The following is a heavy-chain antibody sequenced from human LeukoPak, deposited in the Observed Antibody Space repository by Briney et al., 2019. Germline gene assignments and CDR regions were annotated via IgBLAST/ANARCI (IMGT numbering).Heavy chain of an antibody. CDR3: AKFDSSGYSFDY. J-gene: IGHJ4*02. V-gene: IGHV3-23*01. CDR2: SSGSGGST. D-gene: IGHD3-22*01. CDR1: GFIFSSYA. Sequence: GGSLRLSCAASGFIFSSYAMSWVRQAPGKGLEWVSASSGSGGSTYYADSVKGRFTISRDNSKNTLYLQMNSLRAEDTAVYYCAKFDSSGYSFDYWGQGTLVTVSS.